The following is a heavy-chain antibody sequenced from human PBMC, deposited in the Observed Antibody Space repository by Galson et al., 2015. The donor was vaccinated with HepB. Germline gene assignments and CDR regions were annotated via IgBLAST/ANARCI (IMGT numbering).Heavy chain of an antibody. V-gene: IGHV1-69*13. D-gene: IGHD4-23*01. J-gene: IGHJ4*02. CDR1: GGTFSSFA. CDR3: ATVRLSGNSIFLLNY. CDR2: IIPLFGTS. Sequence: SVKVSCKASGGTFSSFAISWVRQAPGQGLEWMGGIIPLFGTSNYAQKFQGRVTITADEPTSTAYMELSSLRSEDTAVYYCATVRLSGNSIFLLNYWGQGTLVTVSS.